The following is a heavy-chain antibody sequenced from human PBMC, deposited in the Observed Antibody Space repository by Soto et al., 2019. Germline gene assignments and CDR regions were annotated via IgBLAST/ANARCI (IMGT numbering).Heavy chain of an antibody. CDR3: ARDGMDTATGYYSGMDV. CDR1: GYTFTSYG. J-gene: IGHJ6*02. D-gene: IGHD5-18*01. Sequence: QVQLVQSGAEVKKPGASVKVSCKASGYTFTSYGISWVRQAPGQGLEWMGWISAYNGNTNYAQKLQGRVTMTTDTTTSTACMEVSSLRSDATAVYYCARDGMDTATGYYSGMDVWGQGTTVTVSS. CDR2: ISAYNGNT. V-gene: IGHV1-18*01.